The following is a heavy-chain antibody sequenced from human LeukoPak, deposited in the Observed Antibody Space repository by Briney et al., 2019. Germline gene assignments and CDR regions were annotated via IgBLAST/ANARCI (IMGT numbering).Heavy chain of an antibody. D-gene: IGHD2-15*01. CDR3: ASGKPLHYCSGGSCYSAAFFDY. CDR1: GGSISSSSYY. Sequence: PSETLSLTCTVSGGSISSSSYYWGWIRQPPGKGLEWIGSIYYSGSTYYNPSLKSRVTISVDTSKNQFSLKLSSVTAADTAVYYCASGKPLHYCSGGSCYSAAFFDYWGQGTLVTVSS. J-gene: IGHJ4*02. V-gene: IGHV4-39*07. CDR2: IYYSGST.